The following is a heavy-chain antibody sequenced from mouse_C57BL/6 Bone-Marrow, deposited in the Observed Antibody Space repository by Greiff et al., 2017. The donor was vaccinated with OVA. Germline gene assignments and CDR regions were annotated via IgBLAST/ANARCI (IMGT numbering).Heavy chain of an antibody. CDR3: ARGPYITTVVAVDY. CDR2: INPYNGGT. J-gene: IGHJ2*01. CDR1: GYTFTDYY. D-gene: IGHD1-1*01. Sequence: EVQLQQSGPVLVKPGASVKMSCKASGYTFTDYYMNWVKQSYGKSLEWIGVINPYNGGTSYNQKFKGKATLTVDKSSSTAYMELNSLTSEDSAVYYCARGPYITTVVAVDYWGQGTTLTVSS. V-gene: IGHV1-19*01.